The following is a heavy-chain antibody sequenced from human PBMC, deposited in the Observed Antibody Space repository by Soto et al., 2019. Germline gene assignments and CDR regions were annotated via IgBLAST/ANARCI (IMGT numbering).Heavy chain of an antibody. CDR3: ARRSVGAAAGNYYYYMDV. CDR2: IYYSGST. Sequence: SETLSLTCTVSGGSISSSSYYWGWIRQPPGKGLEWIGSIYYSGSTYYNPSLKSRVTISVDTSKNKFTLKMSSVTAADTAVYYCARRSVGAAAGNYYYYMDVWGKGTTVTVSS. CDR1: GGSISSSSYY. V-gene: IGHV4-39*01. D-gene: IGHD6-13*01. J-gene: IGHJ6*03.